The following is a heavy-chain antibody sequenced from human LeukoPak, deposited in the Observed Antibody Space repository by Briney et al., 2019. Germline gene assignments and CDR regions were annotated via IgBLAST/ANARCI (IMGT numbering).Heavy chain of an antibody. Sequence: GESLKISCKGSGYSFTTYWIGWVRQMPGKGLEWMGIIYPDDSDTRYSPSFQGQVTISADRSISTAYLQWSSLKASDTAMYYCARRRTAMGASEYWGQGTLVTVSS. D-gene: IGHD5-18*01. J-gene: IGHJ4*02. CDR2: IYPDDSDT. CDR1: GYSFTTYW. CDR3: ARRRTAMGASEY. V-gene: IGHV5-51*01.